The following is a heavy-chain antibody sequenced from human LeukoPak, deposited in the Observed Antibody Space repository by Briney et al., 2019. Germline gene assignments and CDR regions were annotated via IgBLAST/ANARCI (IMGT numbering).Heavy chain of an antibody. CDR3: ARAPAYCGGDCFENAFDI. Sequence: GGSLRLSCAASGFTFSNYWMSWVRQAPGQGLEWVASIKQDGSEKYYVDSVKGRFTISRDSVKNSVYLQMNSLRAEDTAVYYCARAPAYCGGDCFENAFDIWGQGTMVTVSS. CDR1: GFTFSNYW. CDR2: IKQDGSEK. V-gene: IGHV3-7*03. D-gene: IGHD2-21*01. J-gene: IGHJ3*02.